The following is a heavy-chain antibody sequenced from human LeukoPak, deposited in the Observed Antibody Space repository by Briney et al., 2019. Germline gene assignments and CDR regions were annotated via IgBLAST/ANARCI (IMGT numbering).Heavy chain of an antibody. J-gene: IGHJ4*02. CDR1: GGSFSGYY. D-gene: IGHD3-22*01. Sequence: SETLSLTCAVYGGSFSGYYWSWIRQPPGKGLEWIGEINHSGSTNYNPSLKSRVTISVDTSKNQFSLKLSSVTAADTAVYYCGRVYTYYDSIGYYYWGKEPLATVSS. CDR2: INHSGST. V-gene: IGHV4-34*01. CDR3: GRVYTYYDSIGYYY.